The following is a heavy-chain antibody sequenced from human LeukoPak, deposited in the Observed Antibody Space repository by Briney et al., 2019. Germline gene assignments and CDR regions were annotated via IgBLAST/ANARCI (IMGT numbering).Heavy chain of an antibody. CDR1: GGSISDYY. CDR3: ARDPGLSPLGAFDI. V-gene: IGHV4-4*07. D-gene: IGHD3-16*02. CDR2: IYTTGST. J-gene: IGHJ3*02. Sequence: SETLSLTCTVSGGSISDYYWSWIRQPAGKGLEWIGRIYTTGSTDYNPSLKSRVTMSVDTSKNQFSLKLSSVTAADTAVYYCARDPGLSPLGAFDIWGQGTMVTVSS.